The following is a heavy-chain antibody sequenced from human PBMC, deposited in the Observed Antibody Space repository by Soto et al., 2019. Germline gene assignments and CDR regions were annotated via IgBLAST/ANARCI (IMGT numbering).Heavy chain of an antibody. CDR3: ARQVAAGGPYNWFDP. CDR2: IYYSGST. Sequence: SETLSLTCTVSGGSISSSSYYWGWIRQPPGKGLEWIGSIYYSGSTYYNPSLKSRVTISVDTSKNQFSLKLSSVTAADTAVYYCARQVAAGGPYNWFDPWGQGTLVTVSS. V-gene: IGHV4-39*01. J-gene: IGHJ5*02. CDR1: GGSISSSSYY. D-gene: IGHD1-26*01.